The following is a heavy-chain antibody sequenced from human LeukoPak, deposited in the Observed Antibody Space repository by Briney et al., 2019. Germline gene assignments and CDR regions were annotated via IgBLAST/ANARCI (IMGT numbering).Heavy chain of an antibody. CDR2: IYTSGST. D-gene: IGHD3-16*01. J-gene: IGHJ3*02. Sequence: PSETLSLTCTVSGGSISSGSYYWSWIRQPAGKGLEWIGRIYTSGSTNYNPSLKSRVTISVDTSKNQFSLKLSSVTAADTAVYYCARELPYRITFGGVRPDRAFDIWGQGTMVTVSS. CDR1: GGSISSGSYY. V-gene: IGHV4-61*02. CDR3: ARELPYRITFGGVRPDRAFDI.